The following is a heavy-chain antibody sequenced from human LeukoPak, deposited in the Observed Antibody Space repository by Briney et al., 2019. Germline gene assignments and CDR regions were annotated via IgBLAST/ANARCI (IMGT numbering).Heavy chain of an antibody. Sequence: GRSLRLSCAASGFTFSSYGMHWVSQAPGKGLEWVAVIWYDGSNKYYADSVKGRFTISRDNSKNTLYLQMNSLRAEDTAVYYCARLSGYGDYFDYWGQGTLVTVSS. D-gene: IGHD4-17*01. J-gene: IGHJ4*02. V-gene: IGHV3-33*01. CDR2: IWYDGSNK. CDR3: ARLSGYGDYFDY. CDR1: GFTFSSYG.